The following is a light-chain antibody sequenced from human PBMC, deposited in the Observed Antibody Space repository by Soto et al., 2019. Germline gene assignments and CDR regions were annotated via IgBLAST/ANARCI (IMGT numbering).Light chain of an antibody. J-gene: IGKJ4*01. CDR2: AAS. CDR3: QQSSSTPLT. CDR1: QSISSY. Sequence: DIEMTQSPSSLSASVGDRVTITCRASQSISSYLNWYQQKPGKAPKLLIYAASSLQSGVPSRFSGSGSGTDFTLTISSLQPEDFATYYCQQSSSTPLTFGGGTQVDIK. V-gene: IGKV1-39*01.